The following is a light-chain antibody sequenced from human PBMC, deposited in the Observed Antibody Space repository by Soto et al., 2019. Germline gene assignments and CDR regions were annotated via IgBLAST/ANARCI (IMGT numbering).Light chain of an antibody. Sequence: DLQMTQSPSSLSASVGDRVTITCRASQSVTTYLNWYQQRSGQAPKLLIYGASSLQSGVPSRFAGSGSGTEFTLTISSLQPEDFATYYCQQSDTTPFTFGGGTKVDIK. V-gene: IGKV1-39*01. CDR3: QQSDTTPFT. J-gene: IGKJ4*01. CDR2: GAS. CDR1: QSVTTY.